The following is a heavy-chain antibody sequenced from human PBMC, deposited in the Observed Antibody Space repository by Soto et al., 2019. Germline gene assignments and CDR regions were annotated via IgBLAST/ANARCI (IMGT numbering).Heavy chain of an antibody. CDR3: AGGSGSYYY. J-gene: IGHJ4*02. CDR1: GGSISSGGYS. CDR2: IYHSVST. Sequence: LQLQESGSGLVKPSQTLSLTCAVSGGSISSGGYSWSWIRQPPGQGLEWIGYIYHSVSTYYNPDLKRRFTMLVDRSKNQCSLKLSSVTAADTAVYYCAGGSGSYYYWGQGTLVTVSS. V-gene: IGHV4-30-2*01. D-gene: IGHD3-10*01.